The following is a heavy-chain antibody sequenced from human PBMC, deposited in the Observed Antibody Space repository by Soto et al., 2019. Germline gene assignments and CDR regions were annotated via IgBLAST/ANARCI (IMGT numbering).Heavy chain of an antibody. D-gene: IGHD2-2*01. J-gene: IGHJ4*02. CDR3: ARGRVVPAATYYFDY. CDR1: GGSISSGGYY. Sequence: PSETLSLTCTVSGGSISSGGYYWSWIRQHPGKGLEWIGYIYYSGSTYYNPSLKSRVTISVDTSKNQFSLKLSSVTAADTAVYYCARGRVVPAATYYFDYWGQGTLVTVSS. V-gene: IGHV4-31*03. CDR2: IYYSGST.